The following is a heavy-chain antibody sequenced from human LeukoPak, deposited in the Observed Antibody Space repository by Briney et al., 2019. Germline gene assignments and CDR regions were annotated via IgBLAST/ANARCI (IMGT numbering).Heavy chain of an antibody. CDR3: ATETNGRHYDY. CDR1: GLTFSTSG. Sequence: GGSLRLSCTASGLTFSTSGFNWVRQAPGKGLEWVASIGPTGSDRYHADSIKGRITISRDNANNFLYLQMNSLRAEDTAVYYCATETNGRHYDYWGQGTLLTVSS. V-gene: IGHV3-21*06. J-gene: IGHJ4*02. D-gene: IGHD1-14*01. CDR2: IGPTGSDR.